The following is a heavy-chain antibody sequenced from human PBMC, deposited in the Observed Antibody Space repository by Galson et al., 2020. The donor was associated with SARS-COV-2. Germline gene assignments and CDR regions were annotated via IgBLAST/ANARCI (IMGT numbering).Heavy chain of an antibody. CDR3: ATIPLGYCSSTSCDRPY. D-gene: IGHD2-2*02. J-gene: IGHJ4*02. Sequence: SETLSLTCTVSGGSISSGGYYWSWIRQHPGRGLEWIGYIYYSGSTYYNPSLKSRVTISVDTSKNQFSLKLSSVTAADTAVYYCATIPLGYCSSTSCDRPYWGQGTLVTVSS. CDR1: GGSISSGGYY. V-gene: IGHV4-31*03. CDR2: IYYSGST.